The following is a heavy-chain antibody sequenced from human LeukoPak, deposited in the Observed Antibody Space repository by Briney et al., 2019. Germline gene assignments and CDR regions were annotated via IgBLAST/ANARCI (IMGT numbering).Heavy chain of an antibody. Sequence: PSETLSLTCTVSGGSTSSYYWSWIRQPPGKGLEWIGEINHSGSTNYNPSLKSRVTISVDTSKNQFSLKLSSVTAADTAVYYCARGRVGSYLENYWGQGTLVTVSS. J-gene: IGHJ4*02. CDR2: INHSGST. CDR3: ARGRVGSYLENY. V-gene: IGHV4-34*01. D-gene: IGHD1-26*01. CDR1: GGSTSSYY.